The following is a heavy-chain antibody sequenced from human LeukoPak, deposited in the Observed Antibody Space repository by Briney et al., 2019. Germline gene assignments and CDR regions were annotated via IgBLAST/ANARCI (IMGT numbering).Heavy chain of an antibody. CDR2: IYCGSDT. CDR3: ARELGVGYCNGGSCYGWFDP. Sequence: GGSLPLSGAACGCSVGTNYLSGVRQARGKGLEGVSVIYCGSDTAYADSVKGRFTISRDNPKNTLVLQMNSLRAEDTAVYYCARELGVGYCNGGSCYGWFDPWGQGILVSVCS. V-gene: IGHV3-53*01. D-gene: IGHD2-15*01. J-gene: IGHJ5*02. CDR1: GCSVGTNY.